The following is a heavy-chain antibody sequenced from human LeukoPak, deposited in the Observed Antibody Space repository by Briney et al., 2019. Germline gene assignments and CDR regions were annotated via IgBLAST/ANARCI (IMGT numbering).Heavy chain of an antibody. CDR1: GGSISSYY. V-gene: IGHV4-59*08. CDR3: ARLIDYGGNPYYFDY. CDR2: IYYSGST. D-gene: IGHD4-23*01. Sequence: TSSETLSLTCTVSGGSISSYYWSWIRQPPGKGLEWIGYIYYSGSTNYNPSLKCRVTISVDTSKNQFSLKLSSVTAADTAVYYCARLIDYGGNPYYFDYWGQGTLVTVSS. J-gene: IGHJ4*02.